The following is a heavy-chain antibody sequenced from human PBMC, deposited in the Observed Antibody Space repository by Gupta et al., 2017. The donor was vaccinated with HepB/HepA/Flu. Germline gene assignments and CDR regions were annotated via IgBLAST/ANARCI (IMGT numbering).Heavy chain of an antibody. CDR1: GYTFTGYY. J-gene: IGHJ4*02. V-gene: IGHV1-2*02. Sequence: QVQLVQSGAEVKKPGASVKVSCKASGYTFTGYYMHWVRQAPGQGLEWMGWINPNSGGTNYAQKFQGRVTMTRDTSISTAYMELSRLRSDDTAVYYCARGGSYYYDSSGYYTSPGEYYFDYWGQGTLVTVSS. D-gene: IGHD3-22*01. CDR2: INPNSGGT. CDR3: ARGGSYYYDSSGYYTSPGEYYFDY.